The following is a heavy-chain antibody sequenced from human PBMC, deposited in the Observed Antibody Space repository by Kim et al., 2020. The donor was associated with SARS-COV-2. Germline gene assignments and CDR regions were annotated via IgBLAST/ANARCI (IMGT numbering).Heavy chain of an antibody. CDR2: ST. CDR3: SSSTVGAYFDY. J-gene: IGHJ4*02. Sequence: STYYADSVKGRLTISRDIPKDTLYLQMNSLRAEDTAVYYCSSSTVGAYFDYWGQGSLVTVSS. V-gene: IGHV3-53*01. D-gene: IGHD1-26*01.